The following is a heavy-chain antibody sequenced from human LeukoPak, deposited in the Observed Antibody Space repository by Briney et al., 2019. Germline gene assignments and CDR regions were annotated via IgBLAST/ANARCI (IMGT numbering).Heavy chain of an antibody. CDR1: GFTFSGYS. V-gene: IGHV3-48*01. CDR2: ITSSRSTI. D-gene: IGHD3-16*01. Sequence: PGGSLRLSCAASGFTFSGYSMNWVRQAPGRGLEWVSYITSSRSTIYYADSVKSRFTISRDNAKNSLYLQMNSLRAEDTAVYYCARDRTLGEFDFWGQGTLVTVSS. J-gene: IGHJ4*02. CDR3: ARDRTLGEFDF.